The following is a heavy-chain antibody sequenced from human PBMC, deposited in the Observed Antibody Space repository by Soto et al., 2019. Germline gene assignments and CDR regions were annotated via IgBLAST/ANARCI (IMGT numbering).Heavy chain of an antibody. CDR1: GFTFSSYG. Sequence: QVQLVESGGGVVQPGRSLRLSCAASGFTFSSYGMHWVRQAPGKGLEWVAVISYDGSNKYYADSVKGRFTISRDNSKNTLYLQMNSLRAEDTAVYYCAKEGYYYDSGGYYDYWGQGALVTVS. D-gene: IGHD3-22*01. CDR3: AKEGYYYDSGGYYDY. V-gene: IGHV3-30*18. CDR2: ISYDGSNK. J-gene: IGHJ4*02.